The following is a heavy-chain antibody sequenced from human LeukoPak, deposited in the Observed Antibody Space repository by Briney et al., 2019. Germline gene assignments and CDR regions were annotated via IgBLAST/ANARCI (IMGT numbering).Heavy chain of an antibody. V-gene: IGHV1-46*01. CDR2: INPSGGT. Sequence: ASVKVSCKASGNTFTTAQMHWVRQAPGQGLEWMGIINPSGGTSYAQKSQGRVTMTRDTSTGTVYMELSSLRSEDTALYYCAREYGTGGLDYWGQGTLVTVSS. D-gene: IGHD2-8*02. CDR1: GNTFTTAQ. J-gene: IGHJ4*02. CDR3: AREYGTGGLDY.